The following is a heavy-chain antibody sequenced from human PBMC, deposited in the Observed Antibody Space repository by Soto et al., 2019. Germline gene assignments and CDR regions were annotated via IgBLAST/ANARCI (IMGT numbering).Heavy chain of an antibody. CDR3: AKDIKCEDFTYGYFYYGMDV. D-gene: IGHD3-10*01. CDR2: TSYNGNNK. V-gene: IGHV3-30*18. J-gene: IGHJ6*02. CDR1: GFTFSDCS. Sequence: GGSLRLSCAASGFTFSDCSMHWVRQAPGKGLEWVASTSYNGNNKYYGDSVEGRFTISRDNSKNTLHLQMITLRPEDTAVYYCAKDIKCEDFTYGYFYYGMDVWGQGTTVTVSS.